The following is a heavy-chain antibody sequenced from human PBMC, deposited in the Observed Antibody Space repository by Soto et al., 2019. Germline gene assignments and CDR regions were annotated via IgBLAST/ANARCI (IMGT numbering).Heavy chain of an antibody. D-gene: IGHD5-12*01. CDR2: IYHSGST. CDR1: GGSISSSNW. J-gene: IGHJ5*02. V-gene: IGHV4-4*02. Sequence: PSETLSLTCAVSGGSISSSNWSSWVRRPPGKGLEWIGEIYHSGSTNYNPYLKSRVTISVDKSKNQFSLKLSSVTAADTAVYYCARADSGYDSSWFDPWGQGTLVTVSS. CDR3: ARADSGYDSSWFDP.